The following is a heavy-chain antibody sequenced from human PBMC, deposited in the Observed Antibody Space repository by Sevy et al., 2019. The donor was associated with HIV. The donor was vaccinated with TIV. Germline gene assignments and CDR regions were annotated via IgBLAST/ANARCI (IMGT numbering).Heavy chain of an antibody. V-gene: IGHV1-24*01. D-gene: IGHD4-17*01. CDR2: FDTEDGET. J-gene: IGHJ4*02. Sequence: ASVKVSCKVSGYTLTELSMHWLRQAPGKGLEWMGSFDTEDGETLYAQKFQGRVTMTEDTSTDTAYMELSSLRSEDTAVYYCATNTDYGDSDYWGQGTLVTVSS. CDR3: ATNTDYGDSDY. CDR1: GYTLTELS.